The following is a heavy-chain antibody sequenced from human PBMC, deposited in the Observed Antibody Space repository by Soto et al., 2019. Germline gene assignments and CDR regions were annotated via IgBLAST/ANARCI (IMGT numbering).Heavy chain of an antibody. CDR3: ARSGDYGPYYYDYYMDV. CDR2: IYYSGST. Sequence: QVQLQESGPGLVKPSQTLSLTCTVSGGSISSGGYYWSWIRQHPGKGLEWIGYIYYSGSTYYNPSLKSPGTISVDTSKNQFSLKLSSVTAADTAVYYWARSGDYGPYYYDYYMDVWGKGTTVTVSS. CDR1: GGSISSGGYY. V-gene: IGHV4-31*01. D-gene: IGHD4-17*01. J-gene: IGHJ6*03.